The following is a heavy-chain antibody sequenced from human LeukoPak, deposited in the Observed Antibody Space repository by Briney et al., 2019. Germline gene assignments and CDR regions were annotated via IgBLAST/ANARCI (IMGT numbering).Heavy chain of an antibody. D-gene: IGHD3-16*01. CDR2: ISAYNGNT. CDR1: GYTFTSYG. Sequence: ASVKVSCKASGYTFTSYGISWVRQAPGQGLEWMGWISAYNGNTNYAQKFQGRVIMTTDTSTTTVYMELRSLRSDDTAVYYCARESAGDVWGSYFASNFDYWGQGTLVTVSS. V-gene: IGHV1-18*01. J-gene: IGHJ4*02. CDR3: ARESAGDVWGSYFASNFDY.